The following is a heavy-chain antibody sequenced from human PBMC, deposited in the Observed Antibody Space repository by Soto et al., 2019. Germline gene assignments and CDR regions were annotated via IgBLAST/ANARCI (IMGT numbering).Heavy chain of an antibody. D-gene: IGHD2-15*01. Sequence: EVQLVESGGGLVKPGGSLRLYCAASDFTIINAWMNWVRQAPGKGLEWVGRIKTKSEGEATDYAAPLKGRFTISRDDSKNTLFLQMNSLKTEDTAVYYCTTGSVEGVWGQGATVTVSS. J-gene: IGHJ6*02. V-gene: IGHV3-15*07. CDR2: IKTKSEGEAT. CDR1: DFTIINAW. CDR3: TTGSVEGV.